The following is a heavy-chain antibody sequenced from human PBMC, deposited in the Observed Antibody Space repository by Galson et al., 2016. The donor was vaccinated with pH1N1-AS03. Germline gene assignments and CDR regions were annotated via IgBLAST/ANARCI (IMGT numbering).Heavy chain of an antibody. Sequence: TLSLTCTISGGSVSSGSYYWGWIRQPPGKGLEWIGYIYYSGSTNYNPSLKSRVTISVDTSKNQFSLKLSSVTAADTAVYYCAREQLDNWFDPWGQGTLVTVSS. V-gene: IGHV4-61*01. J-gene: IGHJ5*02. CDR3: AREQLDNWFDP. D-gene: IGHD6-6*01. CDR2: IYYSGST. CDR1: GGSVSSGSYY.